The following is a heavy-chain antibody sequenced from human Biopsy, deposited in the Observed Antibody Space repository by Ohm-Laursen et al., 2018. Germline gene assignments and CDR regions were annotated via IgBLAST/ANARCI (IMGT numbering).Heavy chain of an antibody. CDR3: ARVPAYPSIDGYYGLDL. J-gene: IGHJ6*02. V-gene: IGHV1-2*02. D-gene: IGHD3-9*01. Sequence: ASVKVSCNASGYTFISYGISWVRQAPGHGLEWMGWINPNSGNANYAQSFQGRLTVTRDTSISTAYMELTSLTFDDTAIYYCARVPAYPSIDGYYGLDLWGQGTTVIVSS. CDR2: INPNSGNA. CDR1: GYTFISYG.